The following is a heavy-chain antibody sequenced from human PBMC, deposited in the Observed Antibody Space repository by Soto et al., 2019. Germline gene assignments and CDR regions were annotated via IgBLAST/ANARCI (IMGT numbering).Heavy chain of an antibody. CDR3: ARWQGGYNYGRFGY. CDR1: GGSISSYY. D-gene: IGHD5-18*01. Sequence: QVQLQESGPGLVKPSETLSLTCTVSGGSISSYYWSWIRQPPGKGLEWIGSIYYSGSTNYSPSLKSRVTISVDTSKNQFSLKMSSVTAADTAVYFCARWQGGYNYGRFGYWGQGTLVTVSS. CDR2: IYYSGST. V-gene: IGHV4-59*01. J-gene: IGHJ4*02.